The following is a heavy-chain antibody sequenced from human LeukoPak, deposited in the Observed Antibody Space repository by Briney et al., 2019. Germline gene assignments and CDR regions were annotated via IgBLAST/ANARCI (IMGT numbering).Heavy chain of an antibody. CDR3: ARVKLRVKPDIVVVPAAPFDY. V-gene: IGHV1-2*02. J-gene: IGHJ4*02. CDR2: INPNSGGT. Sequence: GATVKVSCKASGYTFTSYYMHWVRQAPGQGLEWMGWINPNSGGTNYAQKFQGRVTMTRDTSISTAYMELSRLRSDDTAVYYCARVKLRVKPDIVVVPAAPFDYWGQGTLVTVSS. CDR1: GYTFTSYY. D-gene: IGHD2-2*01.